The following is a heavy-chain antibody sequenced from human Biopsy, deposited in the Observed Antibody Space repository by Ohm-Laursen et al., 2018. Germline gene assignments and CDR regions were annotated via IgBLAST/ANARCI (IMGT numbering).Heavy chain of an antibody. CDR3: VRDSRGGHLNTTLITGKNLDS. J-gene: IGHJ4*02. V-gene: IGHV4-34*01. Sequence: TLSLTCAVYGESFNGYYWSWIRQTPGKGLEWIGEINHSGRTNYNPSLKSRVTISVDTSKNQFSLKVRSVTAADTAVYYCVRDSRGGHLNTTLITGKNLDSWGQGILVTVSS. CDR1: GESFNGYY. CDR2: INHSGRT. D-gene: IGHD3-16*01.